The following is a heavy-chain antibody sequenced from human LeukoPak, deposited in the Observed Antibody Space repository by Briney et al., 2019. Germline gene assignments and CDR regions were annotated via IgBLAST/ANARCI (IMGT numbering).Heavy chain of an antibody. CDR3: ARHEAVRWLPATLWY. D-gene: IGHD5-24*01. Sequence: GSLRLSCAASGFTFSSYEMNWVRQAPGKGLEWVSYISSSGSTIYYADSVKGRFTISRDNAKNSLYLQMNSLRAEDTAAYYCARHEAVRWLPATLWYWGQGTLVTVSS. V-gene: IGHV3-48*03. CDR2: ISSSGSTI. J-gene: IGHJ4*02. CDR1: GFTFSSYE.